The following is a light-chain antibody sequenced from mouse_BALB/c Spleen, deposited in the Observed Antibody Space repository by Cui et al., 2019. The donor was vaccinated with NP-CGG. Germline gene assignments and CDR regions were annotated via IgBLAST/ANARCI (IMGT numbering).Light chain of an antibody. Sequence: QAVVTQESALTTSHGETVTLTCRSSTGAVTTSNYANWVQEKPDHLFTGLIGGTNNRVPGVPARFSGSLIGDKAVLTITGAQTEDEAIYFCALWYTNHWVFGGGTKLTVL. CDR3: ALWYTNHWV. V-gene: IGLV1*01. J-gene: IGLJ1*01. CDR1: TGAVTTSNY. CDR2: GTN.